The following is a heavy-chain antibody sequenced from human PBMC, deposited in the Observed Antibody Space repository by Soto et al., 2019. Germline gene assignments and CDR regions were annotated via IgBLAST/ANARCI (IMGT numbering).Heavy chain of an antibody. Sequence: SVKVSCKASGCTFSSYAISWVRQAPGQGLEWMGGIIPIFGTANYAQKFQGRVTITADESTSTAYMELSSLRSEDTAVYYCAVGYYDSSGYYHDYWGQGTLVTVSS. V-gene: IGHV1-69*13. CDR3: AVGYYDSSGYYHDY. J-gene: IGHJ4*02. CDR2: IIPIFGTA. D-gene: IGHD3-22*01. CDR1: GCTFSSYA.